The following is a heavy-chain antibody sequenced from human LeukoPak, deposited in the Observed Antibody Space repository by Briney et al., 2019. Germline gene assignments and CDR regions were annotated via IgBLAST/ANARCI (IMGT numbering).Heavy chain of an antibody. CDR1: GYTFTSYD. J-gene: IGHJ4*02. V-gene: IGHV1-8*01. CDR3: WRPPGSGTPTTHYFDY. D-gene: IGHD1/OR15-1a*01. Sequence: GPVKVSCKASGYTFTSYDINWVRQATGQGLEWMGWMNPNSGNTGYAQKFQGRVTMTRNTSISTAYMERSSLRSEDTAVYYCWRPPGSGTPTTHYFDYWGQGTLVTVSS. CDR2: MNPNSGNT.